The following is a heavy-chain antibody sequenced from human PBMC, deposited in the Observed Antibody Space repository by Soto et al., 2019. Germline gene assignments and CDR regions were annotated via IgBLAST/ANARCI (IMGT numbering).Heavy chain of an antibody. CDR2: IDWDDDK. CDR1: GFSLSTSGMC. D-gene: IGHD6-13*01. CDR3: ARMVYSSSWTYGMDV. V-gene: IGHV2-70*01. Sequence: GSGPTLVNPTQTLTLTCTFSGFSLSTSGMCVSWIRQPPGKALEWLALIDWDDDKYYSTSLKTRLTISKDTSKNQVVLTMTNMDPVYTATYYCARMVYSSSWTYGMDVWGQWTTVTVSS. J-gene: IGHJ6*02.